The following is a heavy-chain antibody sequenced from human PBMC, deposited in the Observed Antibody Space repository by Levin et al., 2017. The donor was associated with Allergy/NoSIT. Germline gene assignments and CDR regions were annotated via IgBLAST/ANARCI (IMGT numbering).Heavy chain of an antibody. D-gene: IGHD3-3*01. J-gene: IGHJ3*02. CDR2: LPCPGGRP. Sequence: SGFSLLLSFSSSFFTFDYFVLICVRQAPGPFLSFFSFLPCPGGRPGYADSVKGRFTISRDNAKNSLYLQMNSLRAEDTALYHCARGGYGITIFGVAHDAFDIWGQGTMVTVSS. V-gene: IGHV3-20*02. CDR3: ARGGYGITIFGVAHDAFDI. CDR1: FFTFDYFV.